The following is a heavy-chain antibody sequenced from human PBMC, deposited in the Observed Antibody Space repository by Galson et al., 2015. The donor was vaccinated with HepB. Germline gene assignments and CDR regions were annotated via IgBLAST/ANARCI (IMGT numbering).Heavy chain of an antibody. CDR1: GFTLSTYA. D-gene: IGHD3-22*01. V-gene: IGHV3-30*04. CDR2: ISYDGSNK. CDR3: AREYDNYYDSSGYYLTDAFDI. Sequence: SLRLSCAACGFTLSTYAMLWVRRAPGKGLEWGAVISYDGSNKYYADSVKGRFTISRDNSKNTLYLQMNSLRTEDTAVYYCAREYDNYYDSSGYYLTDAFDIWGQGTMVTVSS. J-gene: IGHJ3*02.